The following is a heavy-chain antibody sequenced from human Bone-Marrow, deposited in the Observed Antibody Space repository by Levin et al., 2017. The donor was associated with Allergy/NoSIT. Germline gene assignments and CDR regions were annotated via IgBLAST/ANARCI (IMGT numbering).Heavy chain of an antibody. V-gene: IGHV3-13*01. J-gene: IGHJ3*02. Sequence: GESLKISCAASGFTFRTHDMHWVRQGTGKGLEWVSTIGTAGDTYYPDSVRGRFTISRENAKNSLYLQMNGLSAGDTAVYYCARYNYEYNALDIWGQGTMVAVSS. CDR2: IGTAGDT. CDR1: GFTFRTHD. CDR3: ARYNYEYNALDI. D-gene: IGHD5-18*01.